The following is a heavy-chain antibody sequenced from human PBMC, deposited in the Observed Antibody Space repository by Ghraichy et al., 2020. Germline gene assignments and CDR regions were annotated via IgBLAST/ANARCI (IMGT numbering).Heavy chain of an antibody. CDR2: IDWDDDK. J-gene: IGHJ3*02. D-gene: IGHD6-13*01. CDR1: GFSLSTSGMC. CDR3: ARISGIAAAGLDAFDI. Sequence: SGPTLVKPTQTLTLTCTFSGFSLSTSGMCVSWIRQPPGKALEWLARIDWDDDKYYSTSLKTRLTISKDTSKNQVVLTMTNMDPVDTATYYCARISGIAAAGLDAFDIWGQGTMVTVSS. V-gene: IGHV2-70*11.